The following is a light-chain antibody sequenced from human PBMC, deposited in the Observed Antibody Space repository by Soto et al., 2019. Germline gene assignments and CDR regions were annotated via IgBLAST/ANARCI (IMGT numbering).Light chain of an antibody. CDR2: GAS. CDR3: QQYGYSPLT. J-gene: IGKJ4*01. CDR1: QSVRNSN. V-gene: IGKV3-20*01. Sequence: EIVLTQSPGTLSLSPGERATLSCMASQSVRNSNFLAWYQQKPGQAPRLLIYGASSRATGIPDRFSGSGSGTDFTLTISRLEPEDFAVYDCQQYGYSPLTFGGGTKVEIK.